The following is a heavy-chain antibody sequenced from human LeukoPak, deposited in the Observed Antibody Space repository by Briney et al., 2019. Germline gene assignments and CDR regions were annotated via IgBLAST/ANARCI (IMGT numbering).Heavy chain of an antibody. CDR2: ISTSSSYI. D-gene: IGHD6-13*01. CDR1: GFTFTTSD. J-gene: IGHJ4*02. Sequence: GGSLRLSYAGSGFTFTTSDMNWVRQAPGKGLEWVSSISTSSSYIYYAESVKGRFIISRDNTKNSLFLQMNSLRVDDTAVYYCARVRGAMFRSGWSDYWGQGTLVTVSS. CDR3: ARVRGAMFRSGWSDY. V-gene: IGHV3-21*01.